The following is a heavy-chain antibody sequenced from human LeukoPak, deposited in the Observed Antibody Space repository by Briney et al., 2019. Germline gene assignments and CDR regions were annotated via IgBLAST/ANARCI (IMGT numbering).Heavy chain of an antibody. J-gene: IGHJ6*02. CDR1: GGSISSYY. CDR3: ARQFSSGSPDYYYYYGMDV. D-gene: IGHD6-19*01. Sequence: SETLSLTCTVPGGSISSYYWSWIRQPPGKGLEWIGYIYYSGSTNYNPSLKSRVTISVDTSKNQFSLKLSSVTAADTAVYYCARQFSSGSPDYYYYYGMDVWGQGTTVTVSS. V-gene: IGHV4-59*08. CDR2: IYYSGST.